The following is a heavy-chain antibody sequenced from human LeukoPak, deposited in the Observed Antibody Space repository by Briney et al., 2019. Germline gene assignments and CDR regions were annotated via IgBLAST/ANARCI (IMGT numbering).Heavy chain of an antibody. D-gene: IGHD1-26*01. CDR3: ARGRKSSDAFDI. Sequence: PGRSLRLSCAASGFTVSSNYMSWVRQGPGKGLEWVSVIYSGGSTYYADSVKGRFTISRDNSKNTLYLQMNSLRAEDTAVYYCARGRKSSDAFDIWGQGTMVTVSS. CDR2: IYSGGST. J-gene: IGHJ3*02. CDR1: GFTVSSNY. V-gene: IGHV3-53*01.